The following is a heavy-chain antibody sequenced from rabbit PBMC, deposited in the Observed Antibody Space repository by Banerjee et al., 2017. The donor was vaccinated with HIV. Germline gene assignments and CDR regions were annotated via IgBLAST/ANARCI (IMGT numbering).Heavy chain of an antibody. V-gene: IGHV1S45*01. CDR3: ARGLIHAGDAGYGLDWLDL. CDR2: IYAGSSGTT. Sequence: QEQLVESGGGLVQPEGSLTLTCTASGFSFSSRYWICWVRQAPGKGLEWIACIYAGSSGTTYDASWAKGRFTISKTSSTTVTLQMTRLTAADTATYCGARGLIHAGDAGYGLDWLDLWGPGTLVTVS. CDR1: GFSFSSRYW. D-gene: IGHD6-1*01. J-gene: IGHJ5*01.